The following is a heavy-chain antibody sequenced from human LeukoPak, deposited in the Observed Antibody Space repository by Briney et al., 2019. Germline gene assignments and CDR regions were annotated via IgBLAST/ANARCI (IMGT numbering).Heavy chain of an antibody. J-gene: IGHJ4*02. CDR3: ARDRSSSWSLFDY. CDR1: GFIFSNYE. V-gene: IGHV3-48*03. CDR2: ISTSGKTI. Sequence: GESLRLSCAASGFIFSNYEMNWVRQAPGKGLEWVSYISTSGKTIYYADSVKGRFTISRDNAKNSLYLQMNSLRADDTAVYYCARDRSSSWSLFDYWGQGILVTVSS. D-gene: IGHD6-13*01.